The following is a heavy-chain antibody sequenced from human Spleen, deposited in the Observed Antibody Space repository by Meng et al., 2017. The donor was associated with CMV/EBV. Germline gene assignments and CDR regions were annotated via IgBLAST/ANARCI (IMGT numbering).Heavy chain of an antibody. CDR2: INTNGGTT. CDR3: ARGMSISRYGMDV. CDR1: GYTFTDHY. J-gene: IGHJ6*02. V-gene: IGHV1-46*01. Sequence: ASVKVSCKASGYTFTDHYFHWVRQAPGQGLEWMGIINTNGGTTTYAQKFQDRVTMTRDTSTSTVYMELSSLRSEDTAVYYCARGMSISRYGMDVWGQGTTVTVSS. D-gene: IGHD3-10*01.